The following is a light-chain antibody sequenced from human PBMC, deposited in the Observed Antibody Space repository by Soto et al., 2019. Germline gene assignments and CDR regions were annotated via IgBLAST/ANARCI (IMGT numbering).Light chain of an antibody. CDR3: TSYTTSNTRQIV. CDR1: SSDVGGYNY. Sequence: QPALTQPASVSGSPGQSITISCTGTSSDVGGYNYVSWYQQHPGNAPKFMIYDVSNRPSGVSNRFSGSKSGNTASLTISGLQAEDEADYYCTSYTTSNTRQIVFGTGTKVTVL. CDR2: DVS. J-gene: IGLJ1*01. V-gene: IGLV2-14*01.